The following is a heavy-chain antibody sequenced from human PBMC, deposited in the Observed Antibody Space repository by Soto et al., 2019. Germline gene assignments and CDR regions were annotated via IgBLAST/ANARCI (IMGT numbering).Heavy chain of an antibody. Sequence: EVQLVESGGGLVQRGGSLKLSCAASGFTFSGSAMHWVRQASGKGLEWVGRIRSKANNYATVYAASVKGRFTISRDDSKNTAHLQMNSLKTEDTAVYYCARHALQYCGGDCYLLPYFDLWGRGTLVTVSS. CDR1: GFTFSGSA. CDR3: ARHALQYCGGDCYLLPYFDL. D-gene: IGHD2-21*02. J-gene: IGHJ2*01. CDR2: IRSKANNYAT. V-gene: IGHV3-73*02.